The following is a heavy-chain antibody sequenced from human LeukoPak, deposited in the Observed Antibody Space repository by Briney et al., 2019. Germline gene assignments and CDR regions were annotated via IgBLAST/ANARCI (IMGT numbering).Heavy chain of an antibody. Sequence: PGGSLRLSCTVSGFTFGDYAINWVRQAPGKGPEWVSVIYSGGSTYYADSVKGRFTISRDNSKNTLFLQMNSLRAEDTAVYYCARGPYYYGSGSFDYWGQGTLVTVSS. J-gene: IGHJ4*02. CDR1: GFTFGDYA. D-gene: IGHD3-10*01. V-gene: IGHV3-53*01. CDR3: ARGPYYYGSGSFDY. CDR2: IYSGGST.